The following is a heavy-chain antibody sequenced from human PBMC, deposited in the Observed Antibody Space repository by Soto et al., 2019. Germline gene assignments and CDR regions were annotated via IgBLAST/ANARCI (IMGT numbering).Heavy chain of an antibody. CDR3: ARVVISGGTTYYFDY. Sequence: SETLSLTCTVSGGSISSGGYYWSWIRQHPGKGLEWIGYIYYSGSTYYNPSLKSRVTISVDTSKNQFSLKLSSVTAADTAVYYCARVVISGGTTYYFDYWGQGTLVTVSS. CDR1: GGSISSGGYY. D-gene: IGHD3-16*02. V-gene: IGHV4-31*03. J-gene: IGHJ4*02. CDR2: IYYSGST.